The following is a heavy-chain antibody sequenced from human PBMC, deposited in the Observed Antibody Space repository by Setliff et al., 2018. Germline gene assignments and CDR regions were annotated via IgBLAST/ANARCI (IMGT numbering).Heavy chain of an antibody. J-gene: IGHJ2*01. Sequence: ASVKVSCKVSGYTLTELSMHWVRQAPGKGLEWMGGFDPEDGETIYAQKFQGRVTMTEDTSTDKAYMELSSLRSEDTAVYYYTFLSHNNIRPCPRLSCCSFADTACSWNRLW. D-gene: IGHD5-18*01. CDR1: GYTLTELS. V-gene: IGHV1-24*01. CDR3: TFLSHNNIRPCPRLSCCSFADTACSWNRL. CDR2: FDPEDGET.